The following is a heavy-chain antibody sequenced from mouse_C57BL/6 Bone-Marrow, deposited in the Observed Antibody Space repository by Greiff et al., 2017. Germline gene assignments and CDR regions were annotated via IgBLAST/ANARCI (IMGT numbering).Heavy chain of an antibody. Sequence: QVQLQQPGAELVKPGASVKLSCKASGYTFTSYWMHWVKQRPGQGLEWIGMIHPNSGSTNYKEKFKSKATLTVDKSSSTAYMQLSSLTSEDSAVYYCARRDGYPAWFAYWGQGTLVTVSA. CDR3: ARRDGYPAWFAY. D-gene: IGHD2-3*01. J-gene: IGHJ3*01. V-gene: IGHV1-64*01. CDR2: IHPNSGST. CDR1: GYTFTSYW.